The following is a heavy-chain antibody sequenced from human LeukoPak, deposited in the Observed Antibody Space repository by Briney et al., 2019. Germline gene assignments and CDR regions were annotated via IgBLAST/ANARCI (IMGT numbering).Heavy chain of an antibody. V-gene: IGHV3-23*01. D-gene: IGHD3-22*01. CDR2: ISGSGGST. CDR1: GFTFSSYG. J-gene: IGHJ6*03. Sequence: PGGSLRLSCAASGFTFSSYGMSWVRQAPGKGLEWVSAISGSGGSTYYADSVKGRFTISRDNSKNTLYLQMNSLRAEDTAVYYCAKGGSSGYKTYYYYYMDVWGKGTTVTISS. CDR3: AKGGSSGYKTYYYYYMDV.